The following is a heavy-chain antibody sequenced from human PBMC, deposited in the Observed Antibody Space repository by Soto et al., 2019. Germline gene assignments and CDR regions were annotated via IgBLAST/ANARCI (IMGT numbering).Heavy chain of an antibody. CDR3: ARDTAPVIPNANYYYYGMDV. V-gene: IGHV4-31*03. Sequence: QVQLQESGPGLVKPSQTLSLTCTVSGGSISSGGYYWSWIRQHPGKGLEWIGYIYYSGSTYYNPSLKSRVTISVDTSKNQFSLKLSSVTAADTAVYYCARDTAPVIPNANYYYYGMDVWGQGTTVTVSS. CDR1: GGSISSGGYY. J-gene: IGHJ6*02. D-gene: IGHD2-21*02. CDR2: IYYSGST.